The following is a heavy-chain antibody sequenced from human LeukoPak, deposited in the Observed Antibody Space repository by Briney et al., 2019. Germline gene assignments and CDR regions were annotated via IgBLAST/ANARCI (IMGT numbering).Heavy chain of an antibody. V-gene: IGHV3-30-3*01. CDR3: DPHDSSSHF. CDR1: GFTFSSYA. CDR2: ISSDVNNK. J-gene: IGHJ4*02. Sequence: QPGRSLRLSCAASGFTFSSYAMHWVRQAPGKGLEWVAFISSDVNNKYYADSVKGRFTISRDNSKNTLYLQMNNQRDDDTAVYYCDPHDSSSHFWGQGTLVTVSS. D-gene: IGHD6-6*01.